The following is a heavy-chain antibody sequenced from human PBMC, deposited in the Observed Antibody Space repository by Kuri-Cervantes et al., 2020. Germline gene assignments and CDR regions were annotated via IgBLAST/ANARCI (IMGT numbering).Heavy chain of an antibody. CDR1: GYTFSRYD. Sequence: ASVKVSCKASGYTFSRYDINWVRQATGQGLEWMGWMNPNSGNTGYAQKFQGRVTMTRSTSISTAYMELSSLRSEDTAVYYCARVPIFGPGSYYYYYYMDVWGKGTTVTVSS. CDR3: ARVPIFGPGSYYYYYYMDV. CDR2: MNPNSGNT. D-gene: IGHD3-9*01. J-gene: IGHJ6*03. V-gene: IGHV1-8*01.